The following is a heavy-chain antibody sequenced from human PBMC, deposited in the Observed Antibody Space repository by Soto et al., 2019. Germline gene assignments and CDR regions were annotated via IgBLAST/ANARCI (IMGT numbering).Heavy chain of an antibody. V-gene: IGHV1-8*01. CDR2: INHNSGNI. CDR1: GNTFTSYD. Sequence: QGQLVQSGAPVKKPGASVKVSCQASGNTFTSYDINWVRQVPGHGLEWMGWINHNSGNIGYAHKFQGRVTMTRDTAIRTPKMEVSTLKSDATALYYCERRRASGSYSLLDYWGQGTLVTVSS. J-gene: IGHJ4*02. D-gene: IGHD3-10*01. CDR3: ERRRASGSYSLLDY.